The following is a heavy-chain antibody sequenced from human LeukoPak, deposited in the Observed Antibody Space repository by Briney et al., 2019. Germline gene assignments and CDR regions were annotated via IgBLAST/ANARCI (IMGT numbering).Heavy chain of an antibody. CDR1: GFTFSNSA. CDR3: AKEAVEYFDY. CDR2: ITGSGGGT. V-gene: IGHV3-23*01. Sequence: GGSLRLSCAASGFTFSNSAMSWVRQAPGKGLEWVSAITGSGGGTYYAGSVKGRFTISRDNSKNTLDLQMNSLRAEDTAVYYCAKEAVEYFDYWGQGTLVTVSS. J-gene: IGHJ4*02.